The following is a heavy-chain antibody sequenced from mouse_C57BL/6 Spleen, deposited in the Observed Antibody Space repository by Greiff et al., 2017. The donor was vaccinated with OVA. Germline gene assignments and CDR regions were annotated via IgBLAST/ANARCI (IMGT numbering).Heavy chain of an antibody. J-gene: IGHJ4*01. CDR3: ARVYPYAMDY. V-gene: IGHV1-69*01. Sequence: QVQLKQPGAELVMPGASVKLSCKASGYTFTSYWMHWVKQRPGQGLEWIGEIDPSDSYTNYNPQFKGKSTLTVDKSSSTAYMQLSSLTSEDSAVYYCARVYPYAMDYWGQGTSVTVSS. CDR1: GYTFTSYW. CDR2: IDPSDSYT. D-gene: IGHD5-1-1*01.